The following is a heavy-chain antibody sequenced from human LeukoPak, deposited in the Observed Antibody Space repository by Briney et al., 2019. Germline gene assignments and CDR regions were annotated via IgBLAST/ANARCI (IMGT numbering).Heavy chain of an antibody. CDR2: ISSSSSYI. J-gene: IGHJ4*02. D-gene: IGHD1-26*01. CDR3: ARRLWSKWELSIGYFDY. V-gene: IGHV3-21*01. CDR1: GFTFSSYS. Sequence: PGGSLRLSCAASGFTFSSYSMNWVRQAPGKGLGWVSSISSSSSYIYYADSVKGRFTISRDNAKNSLYLQMNSLRAEDTAVYYCARRLWSKWELSIGYFDYWGQGTLVTVSS.